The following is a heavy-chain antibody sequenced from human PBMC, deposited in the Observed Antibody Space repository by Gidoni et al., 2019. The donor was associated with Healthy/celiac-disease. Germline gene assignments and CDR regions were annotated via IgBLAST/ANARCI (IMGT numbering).Heavy chain of an antibody. CDR3: TRDKAEVGTTVKGQYSQH. Sequence: EVQLVEYGGGLVKPGRSLRLACTASGFTFGDYAMSWFRQAPGKGLEWVGFIRSKAYGGTTEYAASVKGRFTISRDDSKSIAYLQMNSLKTEDTAVYYCTRDKAEVGTTVKGQYSQHWGQGTLVTVSS. CDR2: IRSKAYGGTT. D-gene: IGHD4-17*01. V-gene: IGHV3-49*05. CDR1: GFTFGDYA. J-gene: IGHJ1*01.